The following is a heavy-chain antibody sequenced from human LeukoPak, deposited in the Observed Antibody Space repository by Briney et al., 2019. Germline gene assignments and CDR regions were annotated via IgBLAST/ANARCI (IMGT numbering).Heavy chain of an antibody. CDR3: ATYSSRNAREFQS. CDR2: IKTDGSEK. V-gene: IGHV3-7*01. J-gene: IGHJ1*01. Sequence: PGGSLRLSCATSGFTFSGYSMNWVRQAPGKGLEWVANIKTDGSEKYYVDSVKGRFTISRDNAKNSLYLQMNSLRAEDTAVYYCATYSSRNAREFQSWGQGTLVTVSS. D-gene: IGHD2-2*01. CDR1: GFTFSGYS.